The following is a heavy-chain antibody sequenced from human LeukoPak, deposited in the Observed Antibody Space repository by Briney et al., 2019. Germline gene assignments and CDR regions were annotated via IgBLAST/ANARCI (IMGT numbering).Heavy chain of an antibody. Sequence: GGSLRLSCAASGFTVSTYYMTWVRQAPGKGLECVSVIYSGGSTYYADSVKGRFTVSRDDSKNTLYLQMNSLRAEDTAMYYCARGLGYCTSTTCLLPFDYWGQGTLVTVSS. CDR1: GFTVSTYY. CDR2: IYSGGST. V-gene: IGHV3-53*01. D-gene: IGHD2-2*01. J-gene: IGHJ4*02. CDR3: ARGLGYCTSTTCLLPFDY.